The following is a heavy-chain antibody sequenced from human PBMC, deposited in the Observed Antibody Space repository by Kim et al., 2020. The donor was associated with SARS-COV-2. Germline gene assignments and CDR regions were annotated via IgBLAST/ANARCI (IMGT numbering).Heavy chain of an antibody. D-gene: IGHD4-17*01. V-gene: IGHV4-39*01. Sequence: SETLSLTCTVSGGSISSSSYYWGWIRQPPGKGLEWIGSIYYSGSTYYNPSLKSRVTISVDTSKNQFSLKLSSVTAADTAVYYCARQCLTTATYYFDYWG. CDR3: ARQCLTTATYYFDY. J-gene: IGHJ4*01. CDR1: GGSISSSSYY. CDR2: IYYSGST.